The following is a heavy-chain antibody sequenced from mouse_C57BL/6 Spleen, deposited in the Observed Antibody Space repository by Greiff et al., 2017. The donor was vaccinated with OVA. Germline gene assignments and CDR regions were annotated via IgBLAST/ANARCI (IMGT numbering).Heavy chain of an antibody. CDR3: ARRGLPLDY. Sequence: EVQLQQSGPELVKPGASVKISCKASGYTFTDYYMNWVKQSHGKSLEWIGDINPNNGGTSYNQKFKGKATLTVDKSSSTAYMELRSLTSEDSAVYYCARRGLPLDYWGQGTTLTVSS. CDR1: GYTFTDYY. V-gene: IGHV1-26*01. J-gene: IGHJ2*01. CDR2: INPNNGGT. D-gene: IGHD3-1*01.